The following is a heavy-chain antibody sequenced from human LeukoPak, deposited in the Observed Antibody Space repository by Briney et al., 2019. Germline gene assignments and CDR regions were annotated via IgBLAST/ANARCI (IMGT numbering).Heavy chain of an antibody. V-gene: IGHV3-64D*09. CDR2: IGTNGGTT. J-gene: IGHJ5*02. Sequence: PGGSLRLSCSASGFTFISYAMHWVRQAPGQGLEYVLGIGTNGGTTYYADSVKGRFSISRDNSKNTLYLQMSSLRVEDTGVYYCVKGDSRGWKGWFDPWGQGTLVTVSS. CDR3: VKGDSRGWKGWFDP. CDR1: GFTFISYA. D-gene: IGHD6-19*01.